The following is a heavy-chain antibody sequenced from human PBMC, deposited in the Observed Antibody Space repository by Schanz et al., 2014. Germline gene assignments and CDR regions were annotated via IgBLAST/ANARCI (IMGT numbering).Heavy chain of an antibody. Sequence: QVQLVESGGGVVHPGRSLRLSCAASGFNFSNYDIHWVRQAPGKGLEWVALIYYNGTNKYYADSVKGRFTISRDNSQNTRYRQMNTLRTEDTAVYYCAKELNRRGGQTNFYYYYGMDVWGQGTTVTVSS. V-gene: IGHV3-30*18. D-gene: IGHD5-12*01. CDR1: GFNFSNYD. CDR2: IYYNGTNK. CDR3: AKELNRRGGQTNFYYYYGMDV. J-gene: IGHJ6*02.